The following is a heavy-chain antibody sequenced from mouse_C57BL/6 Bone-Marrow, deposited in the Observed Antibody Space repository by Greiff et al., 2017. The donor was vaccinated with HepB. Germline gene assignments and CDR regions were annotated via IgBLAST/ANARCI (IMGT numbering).Heavy chain of an antibody. J-gene: IGHJ1*03. D-gene: IGHD1-1*01. CDR1: GYTFTSYG. Sequence: QVQLKQSGAELARPGASVKLSCKASGYTFTSYGISWVKQRTGQGLEWIGEIYPRSGNTYYNEKFKGKATLTADKSSSTAYMELRSLTSEDSAVYFCARSGTVVPYWYFDVWGTGTTVTVSS. CDR2: IYPRSGNT. CDR3: ARSGTVVPYWYFDV. V-gene: IGHV1-81*01.